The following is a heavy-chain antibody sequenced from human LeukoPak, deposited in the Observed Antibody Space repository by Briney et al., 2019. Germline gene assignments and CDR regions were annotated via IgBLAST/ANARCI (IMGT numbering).Heavy chain of an antibody. CDR2: IIPIFGTA. J-gene: IGHJ3*02. Sequence: GASVMVSSRASGGTFINNAISGGGQEPGEGRERMGGIIPIFGTANYEQKCQCRLTITADESTSTAYMQLSSLRSEDTAVYYCARDYPQAHANYVWGSYRYNSGAFDIWGQGTMVTVSS. CDR3: ARDYPQAHANYVWGSYRYNSGAFDI. V-gene: IGHV1-69*01. CDR1: GGTFINNA. D-gene: IGHD3-16*02.